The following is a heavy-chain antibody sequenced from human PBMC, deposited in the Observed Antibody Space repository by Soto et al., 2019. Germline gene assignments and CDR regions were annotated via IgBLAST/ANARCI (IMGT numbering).Heavy chain of an antibody. Sequence: ASVKVSCKASGYTFTSYAMHWVRQAPGQRLEWMGWINAGNGNTKYSQKFQGRVTITRDTSASTAYMELSSLRSEDTAVYYCARKSIAARRDYYYYMDVWGKGTTVTVSS. J-gene: IGHJ6*03. V-gene: IGHV1-3*01. CDR3: ARKSIAARRDYYYYMDV. CDR2: INAGNGNT. CDR1: GYTFTSYA. D-gene: IGHD6-6*01.